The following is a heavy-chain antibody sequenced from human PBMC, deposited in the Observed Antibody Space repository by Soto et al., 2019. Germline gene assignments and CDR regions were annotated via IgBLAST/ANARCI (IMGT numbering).Heavy chain of an antibody. V-gene: IGHV5-10-1*01. Sequence: GESLKISCKGSGYSFAGYWITWVRQKPGKGLEWMGRIDPSDSQTYFSPSFRGHVTISVTKSITTVFLQWSSLRASDTAMYYCARQIYDSDTGPNFQYYFDSWGQGTPVTVSS. CDR1: GYSFAGYW. D-gene: IGHD3-22*01. CDR3: ARQIYDSDTGPNFQYYFDS. J-gene: IGHJ4*02. CDR2: IDPSDSQT.